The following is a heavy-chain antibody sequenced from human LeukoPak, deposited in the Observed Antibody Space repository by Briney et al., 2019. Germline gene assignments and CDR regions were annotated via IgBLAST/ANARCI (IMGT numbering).Heavy chain of an antibody. D-gene: IGHD2-2*01. CDR1: GYSFTSYW. J-gene: IGHJ5*02. V-gene: IGHV5-10-1*01. CDR2: IDPSDSYT. CDR3: ARHCLGSSTSCYGEWFDP. Sequence: GESLRISCKGSGYSFTSYWISWARQMPGKGLEWMGRIDPSDSYTNYSPSFQGHVTISADKSISTAYLQWSSLKASDTAMYYCARHCLGSSTSCYGEWFDPWGQGTLVTVSS.